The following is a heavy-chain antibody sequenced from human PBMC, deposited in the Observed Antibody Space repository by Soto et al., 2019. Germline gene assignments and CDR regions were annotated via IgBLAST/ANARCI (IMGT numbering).Heavy chain of an antibody. D-gene: IGHD3-10*01. CDR1: GGSISSGSSY. V-gene: IGHV4-31*03. J-gene: IGHJ5*02. Sequence: TLSLTRTLSGGSISSGSSYWSWIRHHPGKGLEWIGYIYYSGSTYYHPSRKSRVTISVDTSKNQFSLKLSSVTAADTGVYYCARSVTPWGQGTLVTVSS. CDR2: IYYSGST. CDR3: ARSVTP.